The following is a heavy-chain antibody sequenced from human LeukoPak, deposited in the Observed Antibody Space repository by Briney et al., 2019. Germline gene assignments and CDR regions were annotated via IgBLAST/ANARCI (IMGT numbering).Heavy chain of an antibody. Sequence: SETLSLTCAVYGGSFSGYYWSWIRQPPGKGLEWIGEINHSGSTNYNPSLTSRVTIPVDTSKNQFSLKLNSVTAADTAVYYCARGWYSSGRRFDYWGQGTLVTVSS. CDR1: GGSFSGYY. CDR2: INHSGST. V-gene: IGHV4-34*01. CDR3: ARGWYSSGRRFDY. J-gene: IGHJ4*02. D-gene: IGHD6-19*01.